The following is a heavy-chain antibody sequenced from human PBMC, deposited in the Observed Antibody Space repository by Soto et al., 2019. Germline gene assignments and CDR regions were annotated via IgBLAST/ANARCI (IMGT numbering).Heavy chain of an antibody. Sequence: TLSLTCTVSGGSISSGDYYWSWIRQPPGKGLEWIGYIYYSGSTYYNPSLKSRVTISVDTSKNQFSLKLSSVTAADTAVYYCARGVSGGDGFDYWGQGTLVTVSS. CDR1: GGSISSGDYY. CDR2: IYYSGST. V-gene: IGHV4-30-4*01. J-gene: IGHJ4*02. CDR3: ARGVSGGDGFDY. D-gene: IGHD3-10*01.